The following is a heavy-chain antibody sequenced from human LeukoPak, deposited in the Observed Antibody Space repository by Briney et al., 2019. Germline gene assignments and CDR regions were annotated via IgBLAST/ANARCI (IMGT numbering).Heavy chain of an antibody. V-gene: IGHV4-34*01. J-gene: IGHJ4*02. CDR1: GGSFSGYY. CDR3: ARLSSSPNYYFDY. D-gene: IGHD6-13*01. CDR2: INHSGST. Sequence: NPSETLSLTCAVYGGSFSGYYWSWIRQPPGKGLEWIGEINHSGSTNYNPSLKSRVTISVDTSKNQFSLKLSSVTAADAAVYYCARLSSSPNYYFDYWGQGTLVTVSS.